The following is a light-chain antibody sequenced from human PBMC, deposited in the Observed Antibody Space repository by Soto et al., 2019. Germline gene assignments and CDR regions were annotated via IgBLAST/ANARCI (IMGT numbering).Light chain of an antibody. CDR1: QGISIF. J-gene: IGKJ4*02. Sequence: ILMPHSPSTLSIPQSAGPHLCWTASQGISIFLAWYQQKPGQAPRLLIYGATTRATGVPARFSGSGSGTEFTLTISSLQPEDFAVYYCQQYNTWPVTFGEGTKVDIK. CDR3: QQYNTWPVT. V-gene: IGKV3-15*01. CDR2: GAT.